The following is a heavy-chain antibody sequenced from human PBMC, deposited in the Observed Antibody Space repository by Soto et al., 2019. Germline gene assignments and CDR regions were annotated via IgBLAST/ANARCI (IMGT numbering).Heavy chain of an antibody. Sequence: SETLSLTCTVSGGSVNSRSHYWSLIRQPPGKGLEWIGYIYFTGSTNYDPSLKSRVTISLDMSKNQFSLRLSSVTAADTAIYYCAREGYSYAYFDYWGQGTLVTVSS. CDR1: GGSVNSRSHY. V-gene: IGHV4-61*01. CDR3: AREGYSYAYFDY. CDR2: IYFTGST. J-gene: IGHJ4*02. D-gene: IGHD5-18*01.